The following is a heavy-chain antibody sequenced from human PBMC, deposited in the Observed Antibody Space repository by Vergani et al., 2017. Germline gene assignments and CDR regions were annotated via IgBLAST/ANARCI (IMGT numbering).Heavy chain of an antibody. J-gene: IGHJ4*03. V-gene: IGHV5-51*01. D-gene: IGHD3-22*01. CDR1: GYRFTNYW. CDR3: ARLYGRDSSGGRYFNY. CDR2: IHPADSDT. Sequence: EVQLVQSGAEVKKPGESLKISCQISGYRFTNYWIGWVRQMPGKGLEWMGIIHPADSDTRYSPSFQGQVTISVDKSISTAYLQRSSLRASDSAMYYCARLYGRDSSGGRYFNYWGPGTLVTVSS.